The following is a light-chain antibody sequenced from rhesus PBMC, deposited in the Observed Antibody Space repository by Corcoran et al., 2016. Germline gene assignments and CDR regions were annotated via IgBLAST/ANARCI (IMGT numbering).Light chain of an antibody. CDR2: GAS. V-gene: IGKV3-42*03. CDR3: QQYSNWPRT. Sequence: EIVMTQSPATLSLSPGERATLSCRASQSVSSSLAWYQQQPGQAPGLLIHGASSRATGTPDRFRGNGSRTEFTLTISSLEPEDFAVYYCQQYSNWPRTFGQGTKVEIK. CDR1: QSVSSS. J-gene: IGKJ1*01.